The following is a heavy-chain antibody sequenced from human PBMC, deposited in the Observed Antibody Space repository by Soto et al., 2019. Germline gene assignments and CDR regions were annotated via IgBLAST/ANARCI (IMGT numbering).Heavy chain of an antibody. CDR1: GGTFSSYA. Sequence: QVQLVQSGAEVKKPGSSVKVSCKASGGTFSSYAISWVRQAPGQGLEWMGGIIPIFGTANYAQKFQGRVTITADESTSTAYMELSSLRSEDTAVYYCAGVLKGYYDSSGYAFDIWGQGKRVTVSS. D-gene: IGHD3-22*01. V-gene: IGHV1-69*01. CDR3: AGVLKGYYDSSGYAFDI. CDR2: IIPIFGTA. J-gene: IGHJ3*02.